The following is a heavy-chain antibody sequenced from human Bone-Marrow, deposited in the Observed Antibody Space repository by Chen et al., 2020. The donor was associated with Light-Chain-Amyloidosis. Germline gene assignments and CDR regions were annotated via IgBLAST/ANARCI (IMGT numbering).Heavy chain of an antibody. J-gene: IGHJ4*02. CDR2: IYYSGST. D-gene: IGHD3-22*01. CDR1: GGSISSSSYY. V-gene: IGHV4-39*01. Sequence: QLQLQESGPGLVKPSETLSLTCTVSGGSISSSSYYWGWIRQPPGKGLEWIGSIYYSGSTYYNPSLKSRVTISVDTSKIQFSLKLSSVTAADTAVYYCARHTFTYYYDSSGPFDYWGQGTLVTVSS. CDR3: ARHTFTYYYDSSGPFDY.